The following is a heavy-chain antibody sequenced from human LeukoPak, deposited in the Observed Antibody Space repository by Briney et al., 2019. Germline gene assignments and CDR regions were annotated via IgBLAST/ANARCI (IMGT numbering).Heavy chain of an antibody. CDR2: MNPNTAKA. Sequence: ASVRVSCKASGYTFTSYDITWVRQATGQGLEWMGWMNPNTAKAGYAQKFQGRVTMTSNTSISTAYMELSSLRSEDTAVYYCARVARRTYDRLSRPDYFDYWGQGTLVTVSS. J-gene: IGHJ4*02. CDR3: ARVARRTYDRLSRPDYFDY. D-gene: IGHD3-9*01. V-gene: IGHV1-8*01. CDR1: GYTFTSYD.